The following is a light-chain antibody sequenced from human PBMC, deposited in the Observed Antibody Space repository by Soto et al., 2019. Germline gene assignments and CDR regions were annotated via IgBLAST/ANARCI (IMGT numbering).Light chain of an antibody. CDR3: QQYGSSGT. J-gene: IGKJ1*01. V-gene: IGKV3-20*01. Sequence: ESGLTQSQASLSLSXXERATLSCRASQSVSNNYLAWYQQKPGQAPRLLIYGASNRATGIPDRFSGSGSGTDFTLTISRLEPEDFAVYYCQQYGSSGTVGQGTMADIK. CDR2: GAS. CDR1: QSVSNNY.